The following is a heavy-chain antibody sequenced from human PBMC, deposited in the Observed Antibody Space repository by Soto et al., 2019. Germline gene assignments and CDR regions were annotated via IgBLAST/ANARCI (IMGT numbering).Heavy chain of an antibody. CDR2: TTPYNGDT. V-gene: IGHV1-18*01. CDR3: ASGGTRLLYP. Sequence: QVQLVQSGGEVKKPGASVKVSCEASGYTLTSNSITWVRQAPGQGLEWMGWTTPYNGDTTYAQNLQGRVTMTTITSTSITYMGLMHLKVEHQVVHSCASGGTRLLYPWGQGTLVTV. CDR1: GYTLTSNS. J-gene: IGHJ5*02. D-gene: IGHD3-16*01.